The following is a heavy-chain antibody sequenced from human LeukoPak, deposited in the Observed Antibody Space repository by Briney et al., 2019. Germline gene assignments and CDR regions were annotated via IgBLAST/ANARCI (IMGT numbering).Heavy chain of an antibody. Sequence: VASVKVSCKASGGTFSSYAISWVRQAPGQGLEWMGGIIPIFGTANHAQKFQGRVTITADKSTSTAYMELSSLRSEDTAVYYCARSRRGSSGYYPDYWGQGTLVTVSS. CDR3: ARSRRGSSGYYPDY. D-gene: IGHD3-22*01. J-gene: IGHJ4*02. CDR2: IIPIFGTA. CDR1: GGTFSSYA. V-gene: IGHV1-69*06.